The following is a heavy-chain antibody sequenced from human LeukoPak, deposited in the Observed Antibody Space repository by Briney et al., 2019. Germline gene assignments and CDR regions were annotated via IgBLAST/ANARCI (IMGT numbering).Heavy chain of an antibody. J-gene: IGHJ6*02. CDR3: ARHCSGGSCYSPVYYYGMDV. CDR1: GGSISSYY. Sequence: SETLSLTCTVSGGSISSYYWSWIRQPPGKGLEWIGYIYYSGSTNYNPSLKSRVTISVDTSKNQFSLKLSSVTAADTAVYYCARHCSGGSCYSPVYYYGMDVWGQGTTVTVSS. CDR2: IYYSGST. V-gene: IGHV4-59*08. D-gene: IGHD2-15*01.